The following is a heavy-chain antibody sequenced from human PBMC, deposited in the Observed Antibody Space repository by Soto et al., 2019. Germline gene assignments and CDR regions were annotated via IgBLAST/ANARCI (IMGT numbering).Heavy chain of an antibody. CDR2: ISGSGGST. V-gene: IGHV3-23*01. CDR1: GFTFSSYA. CDR3: AKDDQRWRGWYMGHGAFDI. J-gene: IGHJ3*02. Sequence: EVQLLESGGGLVQPGGSLRLSCAASGFTFSSYAMSWVRQAPGKGLEWVSAISGSGGSTYYADSVKGRFTISRDNSKNTLYLQMNSLRAEDTAVYYCAKDDQRWRGWYMGHGAFDIWGQGTMVTVSS. D-gene: IGHD6-19*01.